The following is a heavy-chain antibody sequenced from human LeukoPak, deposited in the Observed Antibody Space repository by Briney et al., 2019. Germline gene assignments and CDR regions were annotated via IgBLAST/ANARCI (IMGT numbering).Heavy chain of an antibody. CDR3: AKNAHFWSGPPTSD. V-gene: IGHV3-30*18. Sequence: GRSLRLSCAASGFTFSSYGMHWVRQAPGKGLEWVAVISYDGSNKYYADSVKGRFTISRDNSKNTLYLQMNSLRAEDTAVYYCAKNAHFWSGPPTSDWGQGTLVTVSS. CDR2: ISYDGSNK. CDR1: GFTFSSYG. J-gene: IGHJ4*02. D-gene: IGHD3-3*02.